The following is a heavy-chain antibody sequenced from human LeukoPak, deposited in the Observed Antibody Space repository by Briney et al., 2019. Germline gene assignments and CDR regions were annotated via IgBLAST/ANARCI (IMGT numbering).Heavy chain of an antibody. Sequence: PSETLSLTCTVSGGSTSSSSYYWGWIRQPPGKGLEWIGSIYYSGSTYYNPSLKSRVTISVDTSKNQLSLKLSSVTAADTAVYYCAATLRLGYCSGGSCPGAFYYMDVWGKGTTVTVSS. V-gene: IGHV4-39*01. CDR2: IYYSGST. CDR3: AATLRLGYCSGGSCPGAFYYMDV. J-gene: IGHJ6*03. D-gene: IGHD2-15*01. CDR1: GGSTSSSSYY.